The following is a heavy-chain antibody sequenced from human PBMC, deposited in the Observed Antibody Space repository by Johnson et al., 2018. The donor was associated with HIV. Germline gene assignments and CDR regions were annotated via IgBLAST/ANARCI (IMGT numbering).Heavy chain of an antibody. CDR2: IRSIDYGGTT. D-gene: IGHD3-3*01. V-gene: IGHV3-49*03. Sequence: VHLVASGGASVQPRRSLRHSCNLSGFTFGEYAISWFRQAPGKGPEWVGFIRSIDYGGTTEYAASVKDRFTISRNDSKTIAYLQMRNLKIEDTAVYYCARVPRKGFRPDSFDIWGQGTVVTVSS. J-gene: IGHJ3*02. CDR3: ARVPRKGFRPDSFDI. CDR1: GFTFGEYA.